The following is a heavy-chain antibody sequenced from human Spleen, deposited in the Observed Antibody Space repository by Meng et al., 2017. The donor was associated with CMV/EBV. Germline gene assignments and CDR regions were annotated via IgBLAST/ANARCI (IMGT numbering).Heavy chain of an antibody. V-gene: IGHV3-53*01. Sequence: GESLKISCAASGFTVSSNYMSWVRQAPGKGLEWVSVIYSGGSTYYADSVKGRFTISRDNSKNTLYLQMNSLRAEDTAVYYCARDREPHQLLLYYYAMDVWGQGTTVTVSS. CDR1: GFTVSSNY. CDR2: IYSGGST. D-gene: IGHD1-26*01. CDR3: ARDREPHQLLLYYYAMDV. J-gene: IGHJ6*02.